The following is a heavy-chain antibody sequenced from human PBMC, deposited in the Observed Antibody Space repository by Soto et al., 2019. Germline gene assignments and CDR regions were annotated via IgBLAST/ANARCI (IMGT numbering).Heavy chain of an antibody. Sequence: QVQLVQSGAEVKKPGASVKVSCKASGYTFTSYGISWVRQAPGQGLEWMGWISAYNGNTNYAQKLQGRVTMTTDTSTSTAYMELRSLRSDDTVVYYCARVPLGYCSSTSCFWYFDLWGRGTLVTVSS. CDR2: ISAYNGNT. V-gene: IGHV1-18*01. J-gene: IGHJ2*01. CDR3: ARVPLGYCSSTSCFWYFDL. D-gene: IGHD2-2*01. CDR1: GYTFTSYG.